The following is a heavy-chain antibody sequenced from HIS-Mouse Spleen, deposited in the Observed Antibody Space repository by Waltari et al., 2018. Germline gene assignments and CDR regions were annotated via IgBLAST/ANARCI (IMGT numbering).Heavy chain of an antibody. CDR3: AREGLERYYFDY. CDR2: IYYSGST. J-gene: IGHJ4*02. CDR1: GGSISSYY. D-gene: IGHD1-1*01. V-gene: IGHV4-59*01. Sequence: QVQLQESGPGLVKPSETLSLTCPVPGGSISSYYWSWIRQPPGKGLEWIGYIYYSGSTNYNPSLKSRVTISVDTSKNQFSLKLSSVTAADTAVYYCAREGLERYYFDYWGQGTLVTVSS.